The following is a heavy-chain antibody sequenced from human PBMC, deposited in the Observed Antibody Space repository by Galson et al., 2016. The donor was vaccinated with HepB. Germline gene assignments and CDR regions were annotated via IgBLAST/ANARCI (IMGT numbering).Heavy chain of an antibody. D-gene: IGHD6-13*01. J-gene: IGHJ4*02. CDR3: AKDKRGHSSAWYWYFDY. Sequence: SLRLSCAASGFAFSGYAMAWVRQAPGKGLEWVSGMSDSDDIYYAPTVKGRFTISRDNSKNTVYLQLTSLRAEDTAGYYCAKDKRGHSSAWYWYFDYWGPGTLVRVSS. V-gene: IGHV3-23*01. CDR1: GFAFSGYA. CDR2: MSDSDDI.